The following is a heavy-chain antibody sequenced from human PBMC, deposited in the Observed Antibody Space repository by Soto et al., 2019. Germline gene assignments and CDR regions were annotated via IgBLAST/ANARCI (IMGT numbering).Heavy chain of an antibody. CDR1: GFTFSNAW. V-gene: IGHV3-15*01. CDR3: TTDQEDHFDWSYIDY. Sequence: PGGSLRLSCAASGFTFSNAWMSWVRQAPGKGLEWVGRIKSKTDGGTTDYAAPVKGRFTISRDDSKNTLYLQMNSLKTEDTAVYYCTTDQEDHFDWSYIDYWGQGTLVTVSS. CDR2: IKSKTDGGTT. D-gene: IGHD3-9*01. J-gene: IGHJ4*02.